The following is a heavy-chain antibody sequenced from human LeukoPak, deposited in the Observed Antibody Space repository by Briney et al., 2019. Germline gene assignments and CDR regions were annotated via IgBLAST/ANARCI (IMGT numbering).Heavy chain of an antibody. V-gene: IGHV4-59*01. Sequence: PSETLSLTCTVSGGSISSYYWSWIRQPPGQGLEWSGYIYYSGSSNYNPSLKSRVTISVDTSKNQFSLKLSSVTAADTAVYYCATIRDTALRYWYFDLWGRGTLVSVAS. D-gene: IGHD5-18*01. CDR1: GGSISSYY. J-gene: IGHJ2*01. CDR2: IYYSGSS. CDR3: ATIRDTALRYWYFDL.